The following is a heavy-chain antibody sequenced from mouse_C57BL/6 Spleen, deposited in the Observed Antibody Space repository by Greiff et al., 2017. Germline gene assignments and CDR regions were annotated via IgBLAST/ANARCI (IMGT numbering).Heavy chain of an antibody. J-gene: IGHJ4*01. D-gene: IGHD2-5*01. V-gene: IGHV1-19*01. CDR1: GYTFTDYY. CDR2: INPYNGGT. CDR3: ARKRDSNGDAMDY. Sequence: VQLQQSGPVLVKPGASVKMSCKASGYTFTDYYMNWVKQSHGKSLEWIGVINPYNGGTSYNQKFKGKATLTVDKSSSTAYMELNSLTSEDSAVYYCARKRDSNGDAMDYWGQGTSVTVSS.